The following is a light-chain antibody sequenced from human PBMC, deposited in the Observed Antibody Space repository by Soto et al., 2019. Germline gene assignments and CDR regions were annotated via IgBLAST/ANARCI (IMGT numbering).Light chain of an antibody. J-gene: IGKJ4*01. CDR3: QQYHSWPPLT. V-gene: IGKV3-15*01. CDR1: QSISSS. Sequence: EILMTQSPATLSVSPGERATLSCRASQSISSSLAWYQQKPGQAPRLLIYGASTRATDIPARFSGSGSGTESTPTISSLQSEDFAVYYCQQYHSWPPLTFGGGTKVEIK. CDR2: GAS.